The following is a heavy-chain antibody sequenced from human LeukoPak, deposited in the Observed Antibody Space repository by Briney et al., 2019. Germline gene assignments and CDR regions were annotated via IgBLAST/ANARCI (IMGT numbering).Heavy chain of an antibody. D-gene: IGHD3-3*02. CDR3: ARDDPPLSDLYYYYYMDV. Sequence: GGSLRLSCAASGFTFSSYSMNWVRQAPGKGLEWVSSISSSSYIYYADSVKGRFTISRDNAKNSLYLQMNSLRAEDTAVYYCARDDPPLSDLYYYYYMDVWGKGTTVTVSS. V-gene: IGHV3-21*01. CDR1: GFTFSSYS. CDR2: ISSSSYI. J-gene: IGHJ6*03.